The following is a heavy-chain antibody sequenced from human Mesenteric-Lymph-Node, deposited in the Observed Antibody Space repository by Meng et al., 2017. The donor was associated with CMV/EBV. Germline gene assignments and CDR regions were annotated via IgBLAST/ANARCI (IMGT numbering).Heavy chain of an antibody. CDR2: TIPILGTP. CDR3: ARGLGGGCTNGECSYCVLDV. D-gene: IGHD2-8*01. Sequence: SVKVSCKASGGTFNSYTITWVRQAPGQGLEWMGGTIPILGTPKFAQKFQGRVTITTDESRTIAYMELSRLGSEDTSVYYCARGLGGGCTNGECSYCVLDVWGQGTTVTVSS. J-gene: IGHJ6*02. CDR1: GGTFNSYT. V-gene: IGHV1-69*05.